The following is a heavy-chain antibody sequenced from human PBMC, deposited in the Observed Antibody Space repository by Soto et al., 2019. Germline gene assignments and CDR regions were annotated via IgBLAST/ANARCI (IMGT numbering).Heavy chain of an antibody. CDR3: ARDGSGDSFGY. D-gene: IGHD4-17*01. V-gene: IGHV4-31*01. CDR2: IYYSGST. Sequence: QVQLQESGPGLVKPSQTLSLTCTVSGGSISSGGYYWSWIRQHPGKGLEWIGSIYYSGSTYYNPSLKGLVTISENPAKIQFPLKRRFVTAAETAVYYWARDGSGDSFGYWGQEPWSPSPQ. J-gene: IGHJ4*01. CDR1: GGSISSGGYY.